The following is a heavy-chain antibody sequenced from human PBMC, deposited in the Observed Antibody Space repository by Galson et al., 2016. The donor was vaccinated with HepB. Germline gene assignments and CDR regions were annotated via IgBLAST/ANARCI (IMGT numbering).Heavy chain of an antibody. J-gene: IGHJ4*02. Sequence: EVKKPGESLRISCNGSGYSFTNYWIGWVRQMPGKGLEWMGIIFPGDSDTRYSPSFQGQVTIPADKSISTAYLQWSSLKASDSAMYYCALWDGGERAFDYWGQGTLVTVSS. D-gene: IGHD2-21*01. CDR1: GYSFTNYW. CDR3: ALWDGGERAFDY. V-gene: IGHV5-51*01. CDR2: IFPGDSDT.